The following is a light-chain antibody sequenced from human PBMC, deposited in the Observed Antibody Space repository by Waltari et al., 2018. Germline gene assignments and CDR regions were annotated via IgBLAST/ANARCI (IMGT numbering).Light chain of an antibody. CDR2: KDT. V-gene: IGLV3-10*01. J-gene: IGLJ3*02. CDR1: ALPKKY. Sequence: SYELTQSPSVSVSPGQTATITCSGDALPKKYAYWYQQKSGQAPVLVIYKDTKRPSGIPEKCSGSSTGTMATLTISGAQVEDEGDYYCYSAEISGKLWAFGGGTKLTVL. CDR3: YSAEISGKLWA.